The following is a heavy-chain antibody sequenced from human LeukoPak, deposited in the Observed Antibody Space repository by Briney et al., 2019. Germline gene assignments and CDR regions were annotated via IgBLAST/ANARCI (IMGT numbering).Heavy chain of an antibody. CDR2: IYYSGST. CDR1: GGSISSSSYY. CDR3: ARHHRGRYDFWSGYHGNWFDP. D-gene: IGHD3-3*01. J-gene: IGHJ5*02. V-gene: IGHV4-39*01. Sequence: SETLSLTCTVSGGSISSSSYYWGWIRQPPGKGLEWIGSIYYSGSTNYNPSLKSRVTISVDTSKNQFSLKLSSVTAADTAVYYCARHHRGRYDFWSGYHGNWFDPWGQGTLVTVSS.